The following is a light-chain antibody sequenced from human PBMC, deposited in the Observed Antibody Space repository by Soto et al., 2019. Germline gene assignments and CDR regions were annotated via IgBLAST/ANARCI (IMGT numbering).Light chain of an antibody. V-gene: IGKV1-39*01. CDR1: QSISSY. J-gene: IGKJ1*01. CDR2: AAS. CDR3: QQSYSTPWT. Sequence: DIQMTQSPSSLSASVGDGVTITGRASQSISSYLNWYQQKPGKAPKLLIYAASSLQSGVPSRFSGSGSGTDFTLTISSLQPEDFATYYCQQSYSTPWTFGQGTKVEIK.